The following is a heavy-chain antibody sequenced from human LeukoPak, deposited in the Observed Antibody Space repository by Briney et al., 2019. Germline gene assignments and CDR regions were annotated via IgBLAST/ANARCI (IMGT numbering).Heavy chain of an antibody. CDR3: SRDPRNLDY. CDR1: GFTFDDYA. V-gene: IGHV3-43D*03. CDR2: ISWDGGST. D-gene: IGHD1-14*01. J-gene: IGHJ4*02. Sequence: GSLRLSCAASGFTFDDYAMHWVRQAPGKGLEWVSLISWDGGSTYYADSVKGRFTISRDNAKNSLYLQMNSLRAEDTAVYYCSRDPRNLDYWGQGTLVTVSS.